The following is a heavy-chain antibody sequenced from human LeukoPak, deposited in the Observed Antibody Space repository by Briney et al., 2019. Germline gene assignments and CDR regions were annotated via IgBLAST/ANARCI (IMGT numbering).Heavy chain of an antibody. CDR1: AYTFTGYY. Sequence: ASVKVSCKASAYTFTGYYMHWVRQAPGQGLEWMGRINPNSGGTDYAQNFQGRVTMTRDTSISTAYMELSRLRSDDTAVYYCARGYCSGGTCYLVENWLDPWGQGTLVTVSS. CDR2: INPNSGGT. D-gene: IGHD2-15*01. J-gene: IGHJ5*02. V-gene: IGHV1-2*06. CDR3: ARGYCSGGTCYLVENWLDP.